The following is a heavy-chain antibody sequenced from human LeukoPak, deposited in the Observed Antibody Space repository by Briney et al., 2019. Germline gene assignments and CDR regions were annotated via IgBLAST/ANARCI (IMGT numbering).Heavy chain of an antibody. V-gene: IGHV3-7*01. Sequence: PGGSLRLSCAASGFTLSSYWMSWVRQAPGKGLEWVANIKQDGSEKYYVDSVKGRFTISRDNAKNSLYLQMNSLRAEDTAVYYCARHRTAAGNAVYMDVWGKGSTVTVSS. CDR1: GFTLSSYW. J-gene: IGHJ6*03. CDR3: ARHRTAAGNAVYMDV. CDR2: IKQDGSEK. D-gene: IGHD6-13*01.